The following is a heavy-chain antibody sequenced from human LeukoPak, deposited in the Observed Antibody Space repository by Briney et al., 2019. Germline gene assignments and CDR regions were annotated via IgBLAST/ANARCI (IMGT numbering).Heavy chain of an antibody. Sequence: GGSLRLSCAASGFTFSSYSMNWVRQAPGKGLEWVSSISSSSSYIYYADSVKGRFTISRDNAKNSLYLQMNSLRAEDTAVYYCVGALYSPGLRFLEWLEFDYWGQGTLVTVSS. V-gene: IGHV3-21*01. D-gene: IGHD3-3*01. J-gene: IGHJ4*02. CDR1: GFTFSSYS. CDR2: ISSSSSYI. CDR3: VGALYSPGLRFLEWLEFDY.